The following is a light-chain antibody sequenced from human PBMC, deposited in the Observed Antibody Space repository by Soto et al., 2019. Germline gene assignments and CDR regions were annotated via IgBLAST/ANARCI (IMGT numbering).Light chain of an antibody. Sequence: EIVMTQSPATLSVSPGETATLSCRASQSVSRYLAWYQHRPGQAPRLLIYDASTRATGIPARFSGSGSGTEFTLTIIGLQSEDFAVSSCQQCSDWPLFTFGQGTRLEIK. J-gene: IGKJ5*01. CDR1: QSVSRY. CDR3: QQCSDWPLFT. CDR2: DAS. V-gene: IGKV3-15*01.